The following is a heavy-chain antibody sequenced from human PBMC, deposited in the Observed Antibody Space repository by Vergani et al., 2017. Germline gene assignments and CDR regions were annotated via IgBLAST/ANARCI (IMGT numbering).Heavy chain of an antibody. CDR1: GFRVTTYY. V-gene: IGHV3-66*02. Sequence: EVEVVESGGGLVQPGGSLRVSCSASGFRVTTYYMSWVRQAPGKGLEWVSVIKRDGRTTYAESVRGRFTISRDTSRNSVYLQMNILRVEDTSVYYCARSECSCTTCYGHDFDLWGHGILVTVSS. J-gene: IGHJ4*01. D-gene: IGHD2/OR15-2a*01. CDR3: ARSECSCTTCYGHDFDL. CDR2: IKRDGRT.